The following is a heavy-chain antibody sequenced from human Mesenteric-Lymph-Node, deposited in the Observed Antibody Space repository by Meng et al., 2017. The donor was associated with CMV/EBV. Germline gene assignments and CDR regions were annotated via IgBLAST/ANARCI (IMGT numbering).Heavy chain of an antibody. CDR1: GFTFSSYG. V-gene: IGHV3-30*02. CDR3: AKGNSGSYYKSYFDS. J-gene: IGHJ4*02. CDR2: IRYDGSNK. Sequence: GESLKISCAASGFTFSSYGMHWVRQAPGKGLEWVAFIRYDGSNKYYADSVKGRFTISRDNSENTLYLQMISLRAEDAAAYYCAKGNSGSYYKSYFDSWGQGTLVTVSS. D-gene: IGHD3-10*01.